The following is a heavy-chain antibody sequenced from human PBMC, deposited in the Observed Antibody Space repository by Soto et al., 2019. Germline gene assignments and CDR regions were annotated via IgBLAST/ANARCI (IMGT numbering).Heavy chain of an antibody. CDR2: VYATGTS. CDR3: VRDGSKTLRDCFDP. Sequence: SETLSLTCSVSGGSMSKFYWSWFRKTAGKGLEWMGRVYATGTSGYNPSLRSRIAMSVDISKKTFSMRLRSVTAADTGVYYCVRDGSKTLRDCFDPWGQGILVT. J-gene: IGHJ5*02. V-gene: IGHV4-4*07. CDR1: GGSMSKFY. D-gene: IGHD4-17*01.